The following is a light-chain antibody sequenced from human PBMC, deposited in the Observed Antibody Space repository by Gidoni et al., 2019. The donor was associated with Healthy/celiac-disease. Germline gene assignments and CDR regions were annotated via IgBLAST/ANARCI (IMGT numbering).Light chain of an antibody. CDR2: GNS. CDR1: SSNIGAGYD. CDR3: QSYDSSLSGSV. J-gene: IGLJ2*01. Sequence: QSVLTQPPSVSGAPGQRVTISCTGSSSNIGAGYDVHWYQQLPGTAPKLLIHGNSNRPSGVPDRFSGSKSGTSASLAITGLQAEDEADYYCQSYDSSLSGSVFGGGTKLTVI. V-gene: IGLV1-40*01.